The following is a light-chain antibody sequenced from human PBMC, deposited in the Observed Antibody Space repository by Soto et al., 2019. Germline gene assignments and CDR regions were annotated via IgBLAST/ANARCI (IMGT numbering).Light chain of an antibody. J-gene: IGLJ3*02. CDR2: EVY. V-gene: IGLV2-14*01. CDR3: ISYIPSTTTHWV. Sequence: QSVLTQPASVSGSPGQSITISCTGTNSDVGGYDRVSWYQHHPGKAPKLLIFEVYNRPSGISDRFSGSKSGDTASLTISGLQAEDEADYSCISYIPSTTTHWVFGGGPRSPS. CDR1: NSDVGGYDR.